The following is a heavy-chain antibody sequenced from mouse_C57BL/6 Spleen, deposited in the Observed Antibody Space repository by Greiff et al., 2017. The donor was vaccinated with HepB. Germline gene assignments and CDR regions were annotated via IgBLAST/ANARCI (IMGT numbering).Heavy chain of an antibody. J-gene: IGHJ2*01. CDR1: GFTFSSYA. D-gene: IGHD2-3*01. V-gene: IGHV5-9-1*02. CDR2: ISSGGDYI. CDR3: TRDRDGYDYFDY. Sequence: EVQGVESGEGLVKPGGSLKLSCAASGFTFSSYAMSWVRQTPEKRLEWVAYISSGGDYIYYADTVKGRFTITRDNARNTLYLQMSSLKSEDTAMYYCTRDRDGYDYFDYWGQGTTLTVSS.